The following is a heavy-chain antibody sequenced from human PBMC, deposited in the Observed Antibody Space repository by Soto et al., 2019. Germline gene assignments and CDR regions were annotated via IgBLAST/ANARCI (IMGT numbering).Heavy chain of an antibody. V-gene: IGHV4-39*01. CDR1: GDSIGRSSYY. J-gene: IGHJ4*02. Sequence: SETLSLTCNVSGDSIGRSSYYWVWIRQSPGKGLEWIGNFGYSGRTYSNPSLKSRVTISVDRSKNQFSLNLSSVTAADTAVYFCGRQQHEIYSRGWYGALDFWGQGTLVT. CDR3: GRQQHEIYSRGWYGALDF. CDR2: FGYSGRT. D-gene: IGHD6-19*01.